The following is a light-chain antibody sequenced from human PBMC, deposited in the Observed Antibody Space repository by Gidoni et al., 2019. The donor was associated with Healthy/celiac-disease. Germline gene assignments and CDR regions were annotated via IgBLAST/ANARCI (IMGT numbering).Light chain of an antibody. V-gene: IGKV3-15*01. Sequence: ELVMTQSPATLSVSPGERATLSCRASQSVSSNLPWYQQKPGQAPRLLIYGASTRATGIPARFSGSGSGTEFTLTISSLQSEDFAVYYCQQYNNWPLLTFGGGTKVEIK. CDR1: QSVSSN. CDR3: QQYNNWPLLT. J-gene: IGKJ4*01. CDR2: GAS.